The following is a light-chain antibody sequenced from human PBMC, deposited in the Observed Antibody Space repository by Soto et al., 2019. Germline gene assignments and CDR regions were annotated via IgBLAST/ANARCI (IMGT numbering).Light chain of an antibody. Sequence: EIVLTQSPGTLSLSPGQRATLSCRASQIVSTNYLAWYQQKPGQAPRLLIYGASTRATGIPDRFSGSGSGSDFTLTISGLESEDFAVYYCQLYGSSHMYTFGQGTKV. V-gene: IGKV3-20*01. CDR1: QIVSTNY. CDR3: QLYGSSHMYT. J-gene: IGKJ2*01. CDR2: GAS.